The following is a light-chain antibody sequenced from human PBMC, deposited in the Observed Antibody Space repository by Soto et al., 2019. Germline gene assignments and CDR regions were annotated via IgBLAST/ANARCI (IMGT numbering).Light chain of an antibody. CDR2: DAS. J-gene: IGKJ3*01. Sequence: DIQMTQSPSSLSASVGDRVTITCQASQDITNYLNWYQQKPGKAPKLLIYDASNLETGVPSRFSGSRAGTDCTCTISSLQPEDSATYYGQQHGNPQATFGPGTRLDIK. CDR3: QQHGNPQAT. CDR1: QDITNY. V-gene: IGKV1-33*01.